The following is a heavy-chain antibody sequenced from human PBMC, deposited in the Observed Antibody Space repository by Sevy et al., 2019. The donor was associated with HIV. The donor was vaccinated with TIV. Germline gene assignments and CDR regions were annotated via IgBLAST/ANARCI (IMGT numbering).Heavy chain of an antibody. CDR2: ISGSGGST. Sequence: GESLKISCAASGFTFSSYAMSWVRQAPGKGLEWVSAISGSGGSTYYADSVKGRFTISRDNSKNTLYLQMNSLRAEDTAVYYCAKAPKNSYGYYFDYWGQGTLVTVSS. V-gene: IGHV3-23*01. CDR3: AKAPKNSYGYYFDY. D-gene: IGHD5-18*01. J-gene: IGHJ4*02. CDR1: GFTFSSYA.